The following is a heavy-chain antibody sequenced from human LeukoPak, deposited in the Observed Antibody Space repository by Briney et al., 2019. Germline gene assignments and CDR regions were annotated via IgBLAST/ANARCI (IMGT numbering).Heavy chain of an antibody. V-gene: IGHV3-21*01. Sequence: PGGSLRLSCAASGFTFSSYSMNWVRQAPGKGLEWVSSISSSSSYIYYADSVKGRFTIPRDNAKNSLYLQMNSLRAEDTAVYYCARAARGRYYDFWSGLGHFDYWGQGTLVTVSS. D-gene: IGHD3-3*01. J-gene: IGHJ4*02. CDR2: ISSSSSYI. CDR1: GFTFSSYS. CDR3: ARAARGRYYDFWSGLGHFDY.